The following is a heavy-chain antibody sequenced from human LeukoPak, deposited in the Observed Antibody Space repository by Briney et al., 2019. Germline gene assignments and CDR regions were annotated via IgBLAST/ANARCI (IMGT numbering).Heavy chain of an antibody. CDR2: IYYSGST. CDR1: GGSISSGGYY. D-gene: IGHD2-2*01. CDR3: AGGHSTSPTFDY. J-gene: IGHJ4*02. Sequence: PSQTLSLTCTVSGGSISSGGYYWSWIRQHPGKGLEWIGYIYYSGSTNYNPSLKSRVTISVDTSKNQFSLKLSSVTAADTAVYYCAGGHSTSPTFDYWGQGTLVTVSS. V-gene: IGHV4-61*08.